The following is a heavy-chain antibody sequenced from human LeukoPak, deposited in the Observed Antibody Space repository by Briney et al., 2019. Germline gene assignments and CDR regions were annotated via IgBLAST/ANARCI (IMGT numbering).Heavy chain of an antibody. V-gene: IGHV3-48*02. CDR3: ARDKDYGFDY. J-gene: IGHJ4*02. CDR1: GFTFSSYS. CDR2: IGSSSTTI. D-gene: IGHD4-17*01. Sequence: GGSLRLSCAASGFTFSSYSMNWVRQPPGKGLEWVSYIGSSSTTIYYADSVKGRFTISRDNAKNSLYLQMNSLRDEDTAVYYCARDKDYGFDYWGQGTLVTLSS.